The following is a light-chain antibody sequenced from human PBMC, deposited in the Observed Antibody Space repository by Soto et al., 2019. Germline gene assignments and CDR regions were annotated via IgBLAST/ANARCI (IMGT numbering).Light chain of an antibody. J-gene: IGLJ3*02. Sequence: QSVLTQPPSVSGAPGQRVSISCTGTKYYDVHWYQQVPGTAPKLLIFGNDNRPSGVPDRFSGSKSGTSASLAITGLQAEDEGDYYCQSYDGSLRVFGGGTKLTVL. CDR1: KYYD. CDR3: QSYDGSLRV. V-gene: IGLV1-40*01. CDR2: GND.